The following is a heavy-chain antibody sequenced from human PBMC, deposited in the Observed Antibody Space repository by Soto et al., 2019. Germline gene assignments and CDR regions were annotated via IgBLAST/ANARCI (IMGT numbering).Heavy chain of an antibody. D-gene: IGHD4-4*01. V-gene: IGHV3-30*03. Sequence: PGGSLRLSCAASGFIFTSYGMHWVRQAPGKGLEWMALILHDGSAEHYADSVKGRFTISRDNSKNTLYLQMNSLTAEDTAVYYCARSRDGYSFYFYYGMDGWGQGTTVTVSS. CDR3: ARSRDGYSFYFYYGMDG. J-gene: IGHJ6*02. CDR2: ILHDGSAE. CDR1: GFIFTSYG.